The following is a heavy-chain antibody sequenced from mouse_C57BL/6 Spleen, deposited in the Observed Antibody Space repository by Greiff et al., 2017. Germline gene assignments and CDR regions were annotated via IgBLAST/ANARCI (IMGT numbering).Heavy chain of an antibody. J-gene: IGHJ1*03. Sequence: EVQLQQSGPELVKPGASVKISCKASGYTFTDYYMNWVKQSHGKSLEWIGDINPNNGGTSYNQKFKGKATLTVDKSSSTAYMELRSLTSEDSAVYYCAREGGITTVVGDWYFDVWGTGTTVTVSS. D-gene: IGHD1-1*01. CDR2: INPNNGGT. CDR1: GYTFTDYY. V-gene: IGHV1-26*01. CDR3: AREGGITTVVGDWYFDV.